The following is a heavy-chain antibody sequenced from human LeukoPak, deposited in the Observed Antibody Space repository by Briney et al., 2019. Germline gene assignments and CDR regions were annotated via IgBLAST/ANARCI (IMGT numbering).Heavy chain of an antibody. CDR1: GGSISSDDYC. V-gene: IGHV4-31*03. CDR3: AKSREEIRGLDAFDI. J-gene: IGHJ3*02. CDR2: IYYSGST. D-gene: IGHD5-24*01. Sequence: SQTLSLTCSVSGGSISSDDYCWNWLRQHPGKGLEWIGYIYYSGSTYYNPSLKSRVALSVDTSKNQFSLKLSSLTAADTAVYYCAKSREEIRGLDAFDIWGQGTMVTVSS.